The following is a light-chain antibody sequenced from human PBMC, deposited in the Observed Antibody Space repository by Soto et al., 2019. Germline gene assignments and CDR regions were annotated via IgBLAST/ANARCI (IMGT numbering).Light chain of an antibody. CDR3: QQSYSTPPWT. Sequence: DIQMTQSPSSLSASVGDRVTITCRASQSISSYLNWYQQKPGKAPKLLIYAASSLQGGVPSRFSGSGSGTDFTLTISSLQPEDFATYYCQQSYSTPPWTFGQGTKV. V-gene: IGKV1-39*01. J-gene: IGKJ1*01. CDR1: QSISSY. CDR2: AAS.